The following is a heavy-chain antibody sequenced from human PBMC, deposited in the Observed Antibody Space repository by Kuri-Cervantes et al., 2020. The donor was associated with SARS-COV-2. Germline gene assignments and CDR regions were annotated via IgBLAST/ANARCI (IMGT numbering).Heavy chain of an antibody. CDR3: ASWRNFDYGDYANYYYYGMDV. CDR2: ISSSSSTI. CDR1: GVTFISYS. Sequence: GGSLRLSCAASGVTFISYSMNWVRQAPGKGLEWVSYISSSSSTIYYADSVKGRFTISRDNAKNSLYLQMNSLRDEDTAVYYCASWRNFDYGDYANYYYYGMDVWGQGTTVTVSS. D-gene: IGHD4-17*01. J-gene: IGHJ6*02. V-gene: IGHV3-48*02.